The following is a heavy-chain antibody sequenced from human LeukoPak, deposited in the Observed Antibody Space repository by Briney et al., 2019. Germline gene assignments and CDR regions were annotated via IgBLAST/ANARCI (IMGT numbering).Heavy chain of an antibody. CDR1: GGTFSSYA. V-gene: IGHV1-69*04. J-gene: IGHJ5*01. D-gene: IGHD6-19*01. CDR2: ITPILGIA. CDR3: ARDLIGSSGWFGY. Sequence: SVKVSCKASGGTFSSYAINWVRQAPGQGLEWMGRITPILGIANYAQKLQGRVTIIADKSTSTAYMELSSLRSEDTAMYYRARDLIGSSGWFGYWGQGTLVTVSS.